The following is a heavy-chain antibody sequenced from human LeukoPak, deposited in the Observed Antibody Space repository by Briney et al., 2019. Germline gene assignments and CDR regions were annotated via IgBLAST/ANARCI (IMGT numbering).Heavy chain of an antibody. CDR2: ISRGDDT. J-gene: IGHJ4*02. CDR3: ARDEWGAAVHI. Sequence: GGSLRLSCAGSGFSVSTNYMNWVRQAPGKGLEWVSHISRGDDTYYAGSVKGRFTISRDIFKNMLYLQMNSLRTEDTAVYYCARDEWGAAVHIWGQGTLVTVSS. D-gene: IGHD6-13*01. CDR1: GFSVSTNY. V-gene: IGHV3-53*01.